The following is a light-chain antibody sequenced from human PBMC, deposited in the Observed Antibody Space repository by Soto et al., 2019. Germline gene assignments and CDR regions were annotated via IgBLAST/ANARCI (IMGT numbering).Light chain of an antibody. CDR3: HQYDSSSWT. CDR1: QSVYSSY. V-gene: IGKV3-20*01. J-gene: IGKJ1*01. CDR2: GAS. Sequence: EIVLTQSPGTLSLSPGERATVFCRASQSVYSSYLAWFQQKPGQAPRLPIYGASRRATGIPDRFSGSRSGTDFTLTITRLEPEDFAVYYCHQYDSSSWTFGQGTKVEI.